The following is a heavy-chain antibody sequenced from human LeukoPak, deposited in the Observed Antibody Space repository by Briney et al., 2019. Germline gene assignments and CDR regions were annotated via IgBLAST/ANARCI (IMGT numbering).Heavy chain of an antibody. CDR2: IYYTGST. V-gene: IGHV4-59*01. CDR3: ARGRGEYYYDSSGSQGPLAY. Sequence: NASETLSLTCTVSGGYISGYYWSWIRQPPGKGLEWIGYIYYTGSTNYNPSLESRVTISVDSSKSQFSLKLSSVTAADTAVYYCARGRGEYYYDSSGSQGPLAYWGQGTLVTVSS. J-gene: IGHJ4*02. CDR1: GGYISGYY. D-gene: IGHD3-22*01.